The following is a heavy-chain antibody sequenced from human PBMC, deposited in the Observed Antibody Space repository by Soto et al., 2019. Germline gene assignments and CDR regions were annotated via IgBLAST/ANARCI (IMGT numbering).Heavy chain of an antibody. CDR1: GGSIRSDDYY. Sequence: QLQLQESGPGLVKPSETLSLTCTVSGGSIRSDDYYWGWIRQPPGKGLEWIGTVSYSGTTYYNPSLKVRATISVDTSKRQFSLRLSSTPAPDTAVYYCARHNAVGATPDFWGQGTLVTVSS. V-gene: IGHV4-39*01. CDR2: VSYSGTT. D-gene: IGHD1-26*01. CDR3: ARHNAVGATPDF. J-gene: IGHJ4*02.